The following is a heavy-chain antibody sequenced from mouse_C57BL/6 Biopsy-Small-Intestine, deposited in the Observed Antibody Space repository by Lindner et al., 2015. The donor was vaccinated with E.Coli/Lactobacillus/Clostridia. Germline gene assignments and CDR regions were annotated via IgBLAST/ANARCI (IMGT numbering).Heavy chain of an antibody. CDR3: ARYDYDEYFDY. CDR1: GYTFTDYN. Sequence: VQLQESGAELVKPGASVKISCKASGYTFTDYNMDWVKQSHGKSLEWIGYIYPNNGGTGYNQKFKSKATLTVDKSSSTAYMELHSLTSEDSAVYYCARYDYDEYFDYWGQGTTLTVSS. J-gene: IGHJ2*01. D-gene: IGHD2-4*01. V-gene: IGHV1-34*02. CDR2: IYPNNGGT.